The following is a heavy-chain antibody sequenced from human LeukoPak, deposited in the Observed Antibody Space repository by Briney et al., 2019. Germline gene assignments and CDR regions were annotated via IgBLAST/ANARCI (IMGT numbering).Heavy chain of an antibody. J-gene: IGHJ4*02. Sequence: PSQTLSLTCTVSGGSISSGSHYWSWIRQPAGKGLEWIGRIYTSGSTNYNPSLKSRVTISVDTSKNQFSLKLSSVTAADTAVYYCASRDIVAGFDYWGQGTLVTVSS. V-gene: IGHV4-61*02. CDR1: GGSISSGSHY. CDR2: IYTSGST. CDR3: ASRDIVAGFDY. D-gene: IGHD5-12*01.